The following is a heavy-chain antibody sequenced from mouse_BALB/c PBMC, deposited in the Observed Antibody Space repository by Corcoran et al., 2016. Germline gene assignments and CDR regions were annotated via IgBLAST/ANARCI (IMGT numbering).Heavy chain of an antibody. CDR1: GYTFTSYV. J-gene: IGHJ1*01. CDR3: ARGYGSSHWYFDV. CDR2: INPYNDGT. Sequence: EVQLQQSGPELVKPGASVKMSCKASGYTFTSYVMHWVKQKPGQGLEWIGYINPYNDGTKYNEKFKGKATLTSDKSSSTAYMELSSLTSEDSAVYYCARGYGSSHWYFDVCGAGTTVTVSS. V-gene: IGHV1S136*01. D-gene: IGHD1-1*01.